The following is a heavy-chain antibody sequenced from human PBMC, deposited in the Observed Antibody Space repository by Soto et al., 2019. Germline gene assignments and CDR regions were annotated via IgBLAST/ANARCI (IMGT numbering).Heavy chain of an antibody. CDR1: GGSISSSNYF. D-gene: IGHD3-10*01. Sequence: SETLSLTCTVSGGSISSSNYFWGWIRQPPGKGLEWIGSMYYSGGTYFNPSLKSRVTISADTSKNQFSLRLSSVTAADTAVYYCESGGTRWFGEFYFDYWGQGTLVTVYS. CDR3: ESGGTRWFGEFYFDY. CDR2: MYYSGGT. V-gene: IGHV4-39*01. J-gene: IGHJ4*02.